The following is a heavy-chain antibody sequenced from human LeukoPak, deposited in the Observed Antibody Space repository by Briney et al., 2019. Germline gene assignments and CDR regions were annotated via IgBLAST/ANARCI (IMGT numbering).Heavy chain of an antibody. CDR1: GFTFSSYA. J-gene: IGHJ6*03. CDR2: ISSSSTI. V-gene: IGHV3-48*01. D-gene: IGHD3-16*01. CDR3: AKAGDHSYFYMDA. Sequence: PGGSLRLSCAASGFTFSSYAMHWVRQAPGKGLEWVSYISSSSTIYYTDSVKGRFTVFRDNAKNSLYLQMNSLRAEDTAVYYCAKAGDHSYFYMDAWGTGTTVTVSS.